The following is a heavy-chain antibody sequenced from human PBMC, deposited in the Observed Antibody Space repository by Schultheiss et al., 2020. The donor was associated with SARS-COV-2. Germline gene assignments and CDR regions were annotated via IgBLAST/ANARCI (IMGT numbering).Heavy chain of an antibody. CDR3: ARVRGRGARYCFDY. J-gene: IGHJ4*02. CDR1: GGSISSYY. CDR2: IYYSGST. D-gene: IGHD1-26*01. Sequence: SETLSLTCTVSGGSISSYYWSWIRQPPGKGLEWIGYIYYSGSTNYNPSLKSRVTISVDTSKNQFSLKLSSVTAADTAVYYCARVRGRGARYCFDYWGQGTLVTVSS. V-gene: IGHV4-59*01.